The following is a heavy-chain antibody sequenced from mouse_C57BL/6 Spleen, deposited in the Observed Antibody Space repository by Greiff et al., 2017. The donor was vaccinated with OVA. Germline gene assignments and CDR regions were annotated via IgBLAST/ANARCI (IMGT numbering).Heavy chain of an antibody. J-gene: IGHJ2*01. V-gene: IGHV1-15*01. Sequence: VQLQQSGAELVRPGASVTLSCKASGYTFTDYEMHWVKQTPVHGLEWIGAIDPETGGTAYNQKFKGKAILTADKSSSTAYMELRSLTSEDSAVYYCTRYYYGSPLFFDYWGQGTTLTVSS. CDR3: TRYYYGSPLFFDY. CDR1: GYTFTDYE. CDR2: IDPETGGT. D-gene: IGHD1-1*01.